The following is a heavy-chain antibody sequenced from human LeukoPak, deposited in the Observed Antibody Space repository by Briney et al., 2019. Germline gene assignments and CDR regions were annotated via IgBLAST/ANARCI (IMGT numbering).Heavy chain of an antibody. CDR2: MHSVGTT. CDR1: GFTVNTNY. J-gene: IGHJ6*04. V-gene: IGHV3-53*01. CDR3: ARDGSSGRGYYYYYGMDV. D-gene: IGHD1-26*01. Sequence: AGGSLRLSCAASGFTVNTNYMSWVRQAPGKGLEWVSIMHSVGTTYYADSVEGRFTFSRDNSKNTLYLQMNNLRAEDTAVYYCARDGSSGRGYYYYYGMDVWGEGTTVTVSS.